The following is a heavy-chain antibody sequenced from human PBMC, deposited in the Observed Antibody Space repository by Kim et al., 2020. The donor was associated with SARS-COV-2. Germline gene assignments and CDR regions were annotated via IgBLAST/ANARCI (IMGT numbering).Heavy chain of an antibody. V-gene: IGHV3-30*18. CDR2: ISYDGSNK. Sequence: GGSLRLSCAASGFTFSSYGMHWVRQAPGKGLEWVAVISYDGSNKYYADSVKGRFTISRDNSKNTLYLQMNSLRAEDTAVYYCAKPPVPAALVWFDPWGQGTLVTVSS. CDR1: GFTFSSYG. D-gene: IGHD2-2*01. J-gene: IGHJ5*02. CDR3: AKPPVPAALVWFDP.